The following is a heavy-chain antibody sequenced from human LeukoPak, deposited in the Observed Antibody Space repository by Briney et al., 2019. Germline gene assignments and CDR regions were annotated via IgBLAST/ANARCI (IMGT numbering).Heavy chain of an antibody. V-gene: IGHV3-23*01. D-gene: IGHD5-18*01. Sequence: GGSLRLSCAASGFTFNNYAMSWVRQAPGKGLEWVSAISGSGGSTYYADSVKGRFTISRDSSKSTLYLQMNSLRAEDTAVYYCAKGRGDTFDYWGQGTLVTVSS. J-gene: IGHJ4*02. CDR2: ISGSGGST. CDR3: AKGRGDTFDY. CDR1: GFTFNNYA.